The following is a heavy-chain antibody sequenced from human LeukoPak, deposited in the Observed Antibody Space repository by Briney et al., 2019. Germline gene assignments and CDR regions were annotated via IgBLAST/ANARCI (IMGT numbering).Heavy chain of an antibody. J-gene: IGHJ6*03. V-gene: IGHV1-69*06. CDR3: ARGYCSGGSCHDHYYYYYMDV. Sequence: SVKVSCKASGGTFSSYAISWVRQAPGQGLEWMGRIIPIFGTANYAQKFQGRVTITADKSTSTAYMELSSLRSEDTAVYYCARGYCSGGSCHDHYYYYYMDVWGKGPRSPSP. CDR1: GGTFSSYA. CDR2: IIPIFGTA. D-gene: IGHD2-15*01.